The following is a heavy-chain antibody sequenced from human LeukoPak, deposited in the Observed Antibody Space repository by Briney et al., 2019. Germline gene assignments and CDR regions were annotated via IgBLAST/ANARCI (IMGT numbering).Heavy chain of an antibody. V-gene: IGHV3-30*15. CDR1: GFTFSSYA. D-gene: IGHD4-11*01. CDR3: ARGSSNEVYYFDY. CDR2: ISYDGSNK. Sequence: GGSLRLCCAASGFTFSSYAMHWVRQAPGKGLEWVAVISYDGSNKYYADSVTGRFTISRDNSKNTLYLQMSSLRAEDTAVYYCARGSSNEVYYFDYWGQGTLVTVSS. J-gene: IGHJ4*02.